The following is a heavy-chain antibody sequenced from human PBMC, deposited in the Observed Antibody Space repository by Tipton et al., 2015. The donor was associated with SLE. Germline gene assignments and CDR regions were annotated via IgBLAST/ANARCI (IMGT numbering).Heavy chain of an antibody. J-gene: IGHJ4*02. Sequence: SLRLSCAASGFTFSGSAMNWVRQAPGKGLEWVSYISGSSTTIYYADSVTGRFTVSRDNAKNSMYLQMNSLRAEDTAIYYCASQWDRGFDYWGQGTLVTVSS. CDR3: ASQWDRGFDY. CDR1: GFTFSGSA. D-gene: IGHD1-26*01. V-gene: IGHV3-48*01. CDR2: ISGSSTTI.